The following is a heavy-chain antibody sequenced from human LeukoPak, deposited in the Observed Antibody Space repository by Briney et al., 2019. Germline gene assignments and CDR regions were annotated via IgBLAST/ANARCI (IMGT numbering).Heavy chain of an antibody. Sequence: GGSLRLSCAASEFTFSGYSMNWIRQAPGKGLEWVSSFGTRSTSIYHAGSVKGRFAISRDNAKNSLYLQMNSLRAEDTALYYCAREVSEGFDFWGQGTLVTVSS. CDR2: FGTRSTSI. CDR1: EFTFSGYS. D-gene: IGHD3-22*01. CDR3: AREVSEGFDF. J-gene: IGHJ4*02. V-gene: IGHV3-21*01.